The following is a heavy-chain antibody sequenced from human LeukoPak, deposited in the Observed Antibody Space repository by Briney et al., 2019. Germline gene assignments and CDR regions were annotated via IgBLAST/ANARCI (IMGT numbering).Heavy chain of an antibody. CDR2: IYYSGST. CDR3: ATLGVYGFLIDY. CDR1: GGSISSYY. Sequence: SETLSLTCTVSGGSISSYYWSWIRQPPGKGLEWIGYIYYSGSTNYNPSLKSRVTISVDTSKNQFSLKLSSVTAADTAVYYCATLGVYGFLIDYWGQGTLVTVSS. D-gene: IGHD6-13*01. V-gene: IGHV4-59*01. J-gene: IGHJ4*02.